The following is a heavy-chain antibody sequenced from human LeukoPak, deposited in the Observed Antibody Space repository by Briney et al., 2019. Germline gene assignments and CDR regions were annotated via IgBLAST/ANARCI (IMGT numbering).Heavy chain of an antibody. CDR1: GFTFSSYG. CDR2: IGYDGSNK. CDR3: ARPRRDGYNYRTYYFDY. Sequence: GGSLRLSCAASGFTFSSYGMHWVRQAPGKGLEWVAVIGYDGSNKYYADSVKGRFTISRDNSKNTLYLQMNSLRAEDTAVYYCARPRRDGYNYRTYYFDYWGQGTLVTVSS. J-gene: IGHJ4*02. V-gene: IGHV3-33*01. D-gene: IGHD5-24*01.